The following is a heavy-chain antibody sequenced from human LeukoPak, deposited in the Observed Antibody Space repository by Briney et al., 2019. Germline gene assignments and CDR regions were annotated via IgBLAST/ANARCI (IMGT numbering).Heavy chain of an antibody. J-gene: IGHJ4*02. D-gene: IGHD6-13*01. CDR1: GYTLTELS. Sequence: ASVKVSCKVSGYTLTELSMHWVRQAPGKGLERMGGFDPEDGETIYAQKFQGRVTMTEDTSTDTAYMELSSLRSEDTAVYYCATAYPPSSSWYYFDYWGQGTLVTVSS. CDR3: ATAYPPSSSWYYFDY. CDR2: FDPEDGET. V-gene: IGHV1-24*01.